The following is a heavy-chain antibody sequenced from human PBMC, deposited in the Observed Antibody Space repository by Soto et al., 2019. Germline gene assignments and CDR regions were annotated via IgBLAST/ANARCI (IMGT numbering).Heavy chain of an antibody. D-gene: IGHD3-10*01. V-gene: IGHV1-69*04. CDR2: VNPILSMS. CDR3: ATSYGSGYRAFDY. Sequence: QVQLVQSGAEVKRPGSSVKVSCKASGDTFSFYSINWVRQAPGLGLEWMGRVNPILSMSNYAQRFQGRVTMTAEKSTSTAYIELSGLRSGDTAMYYCATSYGSGYRAFDYWGQGALVTVSS. J-gene: IGHJ4*02. CDR1: GDTFSFYS.